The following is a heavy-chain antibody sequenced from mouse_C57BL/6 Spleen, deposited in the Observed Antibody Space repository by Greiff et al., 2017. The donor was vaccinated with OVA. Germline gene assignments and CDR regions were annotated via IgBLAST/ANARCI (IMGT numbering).Heavy chain of an antibody. CDR1: GYTFTGYW. V-gene: IGHV1-9*01. J-gene: IGHJ4*01. CDR3: ARLITTVVEDYYAMDY. Sequence: QVQLKQSGAELMKPGASVKLSCKATGYTFTGYWIEWVKQRPGHGLEWIGEILPGSGSTNYNEKFKGKATFTADTSSNTAYMQLSSLTTEDSAIYYCARLITTVVEDYYAMDYWGQGTSVTVSS. D-gene: IGHD1-1*01. CDR2: ILPGSGST.